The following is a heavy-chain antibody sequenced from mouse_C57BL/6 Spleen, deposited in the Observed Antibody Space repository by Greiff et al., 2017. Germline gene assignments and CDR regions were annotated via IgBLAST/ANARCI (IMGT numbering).Heavy chain of an antibody. Sequence: EVQVVESGGGLVKPGGSLKLSCAASGFTFSSYAMSWVRQTPEKRLEWVATISDGGSYTYYPDNVKGRFTISRDNAKNNLYLQMSHLKSEDTAMYYCARDGNYYGSTLFAYWGQGTLVTVSA. CDR1: GFTFSSYA. D-gene: IGHD1-1*01. V-gene: IGHV5-4*01. CDR3: ARDGNYYGSTLFAY. CDR2: ISDGGSYT. J-gene: IGHJ3*01.